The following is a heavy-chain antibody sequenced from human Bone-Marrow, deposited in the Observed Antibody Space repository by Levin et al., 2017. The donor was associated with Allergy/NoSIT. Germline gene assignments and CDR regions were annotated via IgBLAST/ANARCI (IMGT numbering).Heavy chain of an antibody. D-gene: IGHD1-26*01. CDR2: IKQDGSKK. V-gene: IGHV3-7*01. CDR3: ARAGELDYADWFFDL. J-gene: IGHJ2*01. Sequence: SGGSLRLSCAASGFTFSDYWMSWVRQAPGKGLEWVANIKQDGSKKYYEDSVRGRFTISRDNAENSLYLQMNSLRAEDTAVYYCARAGELDYADWFFDLWGRGTLVTVSS. CDR1: GFTFSDYW.